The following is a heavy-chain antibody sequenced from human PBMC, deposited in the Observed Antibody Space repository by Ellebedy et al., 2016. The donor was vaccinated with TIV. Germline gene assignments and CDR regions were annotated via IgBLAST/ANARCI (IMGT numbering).Heavy chain of an antibody. CDR1: GYTFTSYY. D-gene: IGHD3-9*01. CDR3: ASNRKDILTGYYIGWFDP. V-gene: IGHV1-46*01. CDR2: IDPSGGST. Sequence: ASVKVSCKASGYTFTSYYMHWVRQAPGQGLEWMGIIDPSGGSTSYAQKFQGRVTMTRDTSTSTVYMELSSLRSEDTAVYYCASNRKDILTGYYIGWFDPWGQGTLVTVSS. J-gene: IGHJ5*02.